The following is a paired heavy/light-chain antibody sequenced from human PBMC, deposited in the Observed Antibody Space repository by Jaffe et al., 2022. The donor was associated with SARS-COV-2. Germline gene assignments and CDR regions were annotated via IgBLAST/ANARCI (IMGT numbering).Heavy chain of an antibody. CDR3: AHRRSDSGSRYFAY. Sequence: QITLKESGPTLVKPTQTLTLTCTFSGFSLSTSGLGVGWIRQPPGKALEWLALIYWDDSKHYRPSLKSRLTVTKDTSKNQVVLTMSNMDPVDTATYYCAHRRSDSGSRYFAYWGQGTLVTVSS. J-gene: IGHJ4*02. V-gene: IGHV2-5*02. CDR2: IYWDDSK. D-gene: IGHD5-12*01. CDR1: GFSLSTSGLG.
Light chain of an antibody. CDR2: WSS. J-gene: IGKJ2*01. Sequence: DIVMTQSPDSLAVSLGERATINCKSSQTVLYSSNNKNYLAWYQQKPGQPPKLLIYWSSTRESGVPDRFSGSGSGTDFTLTISSLQAEDVAVYYCQQYYSIPYTFGQGTKLEIK. V-gene: IGKV4-1*01. CDR3: QQYYSIPYT. CDR1: QTVLYSSNNKNY.